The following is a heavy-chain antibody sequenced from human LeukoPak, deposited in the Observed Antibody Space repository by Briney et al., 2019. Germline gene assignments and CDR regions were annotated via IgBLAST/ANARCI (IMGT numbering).Heavy chain of an antibody. D-gene: IGHD3/OR15-3a*01. CDR1: GFTFNNYA. CDR3: ARDSGFSGTQRGEY. J-gene: IGHJ4*02. V-gene: IGHV3-30*04. CDR2: ISYDGSNK. Sequence: GGSLRLSCAASGFTFNNYAMHWVRQAPGKGLQWVAVISYDGSNKYYADSVKGRFTISRDNSKNTLYLQMNSLRAEDTAVYYCARDSGFSGTQRGEYWGRGTLVTVSS.